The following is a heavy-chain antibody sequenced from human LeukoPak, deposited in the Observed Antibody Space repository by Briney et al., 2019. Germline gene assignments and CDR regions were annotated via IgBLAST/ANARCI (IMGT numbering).Heavy chain of an antibody. J-gene: IGHJ4*02. CDR2: NNWNGGST. CDR3: ARTRTSGGYSASDY. D-gene: IGHD3-10*01. V-gene: IGHV3-20*04. CDR1: GFFLNNYG. Sequence: GGSLRLSCAVSGFFLNNYGMTWVRQAPRKGLEWVSGNNWNGGSTGYADSVKGRFTISRDNAKNCLYLQMNSLRAEDTALYYCARTRTSGGYSASDYWGQGTLVTVSS.